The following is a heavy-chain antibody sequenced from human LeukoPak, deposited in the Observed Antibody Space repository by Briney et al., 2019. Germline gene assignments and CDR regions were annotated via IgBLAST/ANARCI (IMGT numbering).Heavy chain of an antibody. CDR2: INPNSGGT. D-gene: IGHD3-10*01. J-gene: IGHJ4*02. CDR1: GYTLTGYY. CDR3: ATPIRGLLYYFDY. V-gene: IGHV1-2*02. Sequence: ASVKVSCKASGYTLTGYYMHWVRQAPGQGLEWMGWINPNSGGTNYAQKFQGRVTMTRDTSISTAYMELRRLRSDDTAVYYCATPIRGLLYYFDYWGQGTLVTVSS.